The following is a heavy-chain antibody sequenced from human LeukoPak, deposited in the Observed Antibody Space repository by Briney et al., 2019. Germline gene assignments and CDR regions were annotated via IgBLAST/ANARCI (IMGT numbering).Heavy chain of an antibody. V-gene: IGHV3-48*04. D-gene: IGHD3-10*02. CDR1: GFSFSSYS. CDR3: AELGITMIGGV. J-gene: IGHJ6*04. CDR2: ISSSGSTI. Sequence: GGSLRLSCAASGFSFSSYSINWVRQAPGKGLEWVSYISSSGSTIYYADSVKGRFTISRDNAENSLYLQMNSLRAEDTAVYYCAELGITMIGGVWGKGTTVTISS.